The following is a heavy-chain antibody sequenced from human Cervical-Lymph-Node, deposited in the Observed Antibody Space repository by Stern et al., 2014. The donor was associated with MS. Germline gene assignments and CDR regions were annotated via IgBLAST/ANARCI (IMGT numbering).Heavy chain of an antibody. Sequence: VQLVQSGAEVKKPGSSVKVSCKASGDTLSRYAINWVRQAPGQGLQWMGGIIPISRKENYAQKFQGRVKLIADESTSTAYMELSGLRSEDTAVYYCASSYSGWDNPYHFYGMDVWGQGTTVTVSS. J-gene: IGHJ6*02. D-gene: IGHD6-19*01. CDR2: IIPISRKE. CDR3: ASSYSGWDNPYHFYGMDV. V-gene: IGHV1-69*01. CDR1: GDTLSRYA.